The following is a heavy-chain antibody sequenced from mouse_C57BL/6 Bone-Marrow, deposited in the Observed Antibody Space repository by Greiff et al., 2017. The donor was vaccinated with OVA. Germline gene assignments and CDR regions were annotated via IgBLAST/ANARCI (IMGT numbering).Heavy chain of an antibody. V-gene: IGHV1-55*01. J-gene: IGHJ4*01. Sequence: QVHVKQPGAELVKPGASVKMSCKASGYTFTSYWITWVKQRPGQGLEWIGDIYPGSGSTNYNEKFKSKATLTVDTSSSTAYMQLSSLTSEDSAVYYCARGITTVVGAMDYWGQGTSVTVSS. D-gene: IGHD1-1*01. CDR2: IYPGSGST. CDR1: GYTFTSYW. CDR3: ARGITTVVGAMDY.